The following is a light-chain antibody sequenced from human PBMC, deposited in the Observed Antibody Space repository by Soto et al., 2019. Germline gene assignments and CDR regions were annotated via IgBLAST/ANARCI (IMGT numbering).Light chain of an antibody. CDR1: SSDVGAYNY. J-gene: IGLJ1*01. CDR3: SSYTSATTYV. V-gene: IGLV2-14*01. Sequence: QSALTQPASVSVSPGQSITISCTGTSSDVGAYNYDSWYQQYPGEAPKVIIYDVSHRPAGVSNRFSGSKSGNTASLTISGLQTQDEADYYCSSYTSATTYVFGTGTKLTVL. CDR2: DVS.